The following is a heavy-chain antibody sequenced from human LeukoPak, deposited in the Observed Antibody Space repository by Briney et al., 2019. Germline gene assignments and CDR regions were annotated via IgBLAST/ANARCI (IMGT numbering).Heavy chain of an antibody. V-gene: IGHV5-51*01. J-gene: IGHJ6*03. CDR3: ARQVVPAAMGGDYYYYMDV. CDR1: GYSFTSYW. Sequence: GESLKISCKASGYSFTSYWTGWVRQMPGKGLEWMGIIYPADSDTRYSPSFQGQVTISADKSISTAYLQWSSLKASDTAMYYCARQVVPAAMGGDYYYYMDVWGKGTTVTVSS. CDR2: IYPADSDT. D-gene: IGHD2-2*01.